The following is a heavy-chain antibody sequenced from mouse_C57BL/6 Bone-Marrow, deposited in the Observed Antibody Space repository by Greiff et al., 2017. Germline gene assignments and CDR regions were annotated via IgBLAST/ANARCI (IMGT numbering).Heavy chain of an antibody. V-gene: IGHV5-6*01. CDR1: GFTFSSYG. CDR2: ISSGGSYT. CDR3: ARQGYYGAMDY. Sequence: EVMLVESGGDLVKPGGSLKLSCAASGFTFSSYGMSWVRQTPDTRLEWVATISSGGSYTYSPDSVKGRFTISRDNAKNTLYLQMSSLKSEDTAMYYCARQGYYGAMDYWGQGTSVTVSS. D-gene: IGHD1-1*01. J-gene: IGHJ4*01.